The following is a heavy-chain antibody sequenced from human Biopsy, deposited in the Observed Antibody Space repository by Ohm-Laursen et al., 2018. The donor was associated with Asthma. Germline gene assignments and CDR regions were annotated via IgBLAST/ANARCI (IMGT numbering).Heavy chain of an antibody. CDR1: GYTFTSYG. Sequence: ASVKASCKASGYTFTSYGISWVRQAPGQGLERMGWISAYNGNTNYAQKLQGRVTMTTDTSASTAYMELRSLRSDDTAVYYWARDGPVGAPSDYWGQGTLVTVSS. V-gene: IGHV1-18*04. CDR2: ISAYNGNT. CDR3: ARDGPVGAPSDY. D-gene: IGHD1-26*01. J-gene: IGHJ4*02.